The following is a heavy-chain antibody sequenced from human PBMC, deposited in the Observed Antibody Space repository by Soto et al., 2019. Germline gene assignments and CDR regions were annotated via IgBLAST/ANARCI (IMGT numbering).Heavy chain of an antibody. CDR1: GFTFSSYG. J-gene: IGHJ3*02. Sequence: PGGSLRLSCAASGFTFSSYGMHWVRRAPGKGLEWVAVIWYDGSNKYYADSVKGRFTISRDNSKNTLYLQMNSLRAEDTAVYYCARDGGYYYSSGYWLAFDIWGQGTMVTVSS. D-gene: IGHD3-22*01. CDR3: ARDGGYYYSSGYWLAFDI. V-gene: IGHV3-33*01. CDR2: IWYDGSNK.